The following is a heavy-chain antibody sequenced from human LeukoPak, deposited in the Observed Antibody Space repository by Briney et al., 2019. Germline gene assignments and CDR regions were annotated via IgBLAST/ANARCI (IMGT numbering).Heavy chain of an antibody. CDR3: ARVSGSYPDAFDI. V-gene: IGHV4-39*01. Sequence: SETLSLTCTVSGGSVSGYYWSWIRQPPGKGLEWIGSIFYSGSTYYNPSLKSRVTISVDTSKNQFSLKLSSVTAADTAVYYCARVSGSYPDAFDIWGQGTMVTVSS. CDR2: IFYSGST. CDR1: GGSVSGYY. J-gene: IGHJ3*02. D-gene: IGHD1-26*01.